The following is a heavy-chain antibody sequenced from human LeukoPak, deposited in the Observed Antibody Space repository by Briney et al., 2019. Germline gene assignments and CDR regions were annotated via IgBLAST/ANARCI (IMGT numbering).Heavy chain of an antibody. CDR2: ISAYNGNT. CDR1: GYTFTSYG. J-gene: IGHJ4*02. V-gene: IGHV1-18*01. D-gene: IGHD3-3*01. CDR3: ARDPGYDFWSGYHYYFDY. Sequence: ASVKVSCKASGYTFTSYGISWVRQAPGQGLEWMGWISAYNGNTNYAQKLQGRVTMTTDTSTSTAYMELRSLRSDDTAVYYCARDPGYDFWSGYHYYFDYWGQGTLVTVSS.